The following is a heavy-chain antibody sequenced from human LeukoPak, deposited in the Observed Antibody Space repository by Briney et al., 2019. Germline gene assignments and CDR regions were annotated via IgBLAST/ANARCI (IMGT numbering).Heavy chain of an antibody. Sequence: GGSLRLSCAVSGFTFRTYWMSWVRQAPGKGLEWVATINQDGSEKYYVDSVKGRFTISRDNAKNSLYLQMNSLRAEDTAVYYCARDDHMDVWGKGTTVTVSS. J-gene: IGHJ6*03. CDR3: ARDDHMDV. CDR1: GFTFRTYW. V-gene: IGHV3-7*01. CDR2: INQDGSEK.